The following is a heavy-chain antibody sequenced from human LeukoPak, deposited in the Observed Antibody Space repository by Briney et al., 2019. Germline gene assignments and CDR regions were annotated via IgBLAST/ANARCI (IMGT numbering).Heavy chain of an antibody. CDR1: GFTFSSYA. J-gene: IGHJ6*02. V-gene: IGHV4-39*07. CDR2: IYYSGST. CDR3: ARDRTPPRYNWNGPYYYGMDV. D-gene: IGHD1-1*01. Sequence: PGGSLRLSCAASGFTFSSYAMSWVRQPPGKGLEWIGSIYYSGSTYYNPSLKSRVTISVDTSKNQFSLKLSSVTAADTAVYYCARDRTPPRYNWNGPYYYGMDVWGQGTTVTVSS.